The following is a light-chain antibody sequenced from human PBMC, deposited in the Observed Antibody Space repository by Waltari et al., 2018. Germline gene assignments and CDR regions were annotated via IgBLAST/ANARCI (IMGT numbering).Light chain of an antibody. CDR1: QSVGSSY. CDR2: AVS. J-gene: IGKJ2*01. V-gene: IGKV3-20*01. CDR3: QQYGSPPYT. Sequence: EIVLTQSPGTLSLSPGEGATLSCWASQSVGSSYLAGFQQKPGQAPRLLIYAVSSRATGVPDRFSGSGSGTDFTLTINRLEPEDSAVYYCQQYGSPPYTFGQGTKLEI.